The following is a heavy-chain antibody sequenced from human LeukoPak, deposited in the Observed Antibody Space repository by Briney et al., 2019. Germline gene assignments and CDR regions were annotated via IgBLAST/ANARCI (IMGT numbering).Heavy chain of an antibody. CDR1: GGTFSSYA. V-gene: IGHV1-69*05. J-gene: IGHJ4*02. Sequence: SVKVSCKASGGTFSSYAISWVRQAPGQGLEWMGGIIPIFGTANYAQKFQGRVTITTDESTSTAYMELSSLRSEDTAVYYCAIRSSGYFRFDYWGQGTLVTVSS. CDR3: AIRSSGYFRFDY. D-gene: IGHD3-22*01. CDR2: IIPIFGTA.